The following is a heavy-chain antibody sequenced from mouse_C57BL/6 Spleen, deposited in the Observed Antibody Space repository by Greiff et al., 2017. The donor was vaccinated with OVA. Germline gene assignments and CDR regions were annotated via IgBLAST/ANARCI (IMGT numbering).Heavy chain of an antibody. J-gene: IGHJ4*01. CDR1: GYAFSSSW. D-gene: IGHD3-2*02. V-gene: IGHV1-82*01. Sequence: VQVVESGPELVKPGASVKISCKASGYAFSSSWMNWVKQRPGKGLEWIGRIYPGDGDTNYNGKFKGKATLTADKSSSTAYMQLSSLTSEDSAVYVCARQLSYGDYAMDYWGQGTSVTVSS. CDR3: ARQLSYGDYAMDY. CDR2: IYPGDGDT.